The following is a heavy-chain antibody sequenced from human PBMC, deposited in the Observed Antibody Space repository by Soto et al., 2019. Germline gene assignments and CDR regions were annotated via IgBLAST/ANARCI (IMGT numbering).Heavy chain of an antibody. CDR2: IGTIGDT. Sequence: HPGGSLRLSCAASGFTFRSFDFHWVRQPTGKGLEWVATIGTIGDTYYPVSVKGQFTVSRENAKSSVSLQMNSLRSDDTAVYYCARDFDSSGYYYRGNDYWGQGTLVTVSS. CDR3: ARDFDSSGYYYRGNDY. J-gene: IGHJ4*02. V-gene: IGHV3-13*01. D-gene: IGHD3-22*01. CDR1: GFTFRSFD.